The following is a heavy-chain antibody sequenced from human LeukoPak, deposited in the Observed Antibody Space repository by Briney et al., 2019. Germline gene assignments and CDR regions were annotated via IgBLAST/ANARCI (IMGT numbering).Heavy chain of an antibody. CDR2: ISGSGSKT. D-gene: IGHD6-13*01. J-gene: IGHJ4*02. V-gene: IGHV3-23*01. CDR1: GFTFSSYA. CDR3: AKDEVATGIIEYYFDY. Sequence: GGSLRLSCAASGFTFSSYAMSWVRQAPGKGLEWVSAISGSGSKTFYADSVKDRFSISRDNSKNTLYLQMNGLRAEDTAVYYCAKDEVATGIIEYYFDYWGQGTLVTVSS.